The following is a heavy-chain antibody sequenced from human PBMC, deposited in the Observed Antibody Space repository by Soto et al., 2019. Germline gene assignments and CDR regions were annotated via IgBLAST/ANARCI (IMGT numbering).Heavy chain of an antibody. V-gene: IGHV1-3*01. D-gene: IGHD3-10*01. Sequence: QVQLVQSGAEVKKPGGSVKISCKTSGYTFMTYALHWVRQAPGQRLEGMGWINPGSGNTEYSQKLQGRVTITRDTAARTVFMDVANLTSEDTAVYYCARIRMLWYGELSHWGQGTLVTVSA. CDR1: GYTFMTYA. CDR3: ARIRMLWYGELSH. J-gene: IGHJ4*02. CDR2: INPGSGNT.